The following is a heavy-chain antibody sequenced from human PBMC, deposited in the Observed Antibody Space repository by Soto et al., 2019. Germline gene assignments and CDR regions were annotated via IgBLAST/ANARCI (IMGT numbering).Heavy chain of an antibody. D-gene: IGHD2-2*02. CDR2: ISYDGSNK. J-gene: IGHJ6*02. CDR1: GFTFSSYA. V-gene: IGHV3-30-3*01. CDR3: ARDRDFGLYRYYYYYGMDV. Sequence: GGSLRLSCAASGFTFSSYAMHWVRQAPGKGLEWVAVISYDGSNKYYADSVKGRFTISRDNSKNTLYLQMNSLRAEDTAVYYCARDRDFGLYRYYYYYGMDVWGQGTTVTVSS.